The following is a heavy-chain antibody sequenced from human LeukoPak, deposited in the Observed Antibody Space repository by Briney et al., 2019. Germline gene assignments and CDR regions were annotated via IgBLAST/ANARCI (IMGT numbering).Heavy chain of an antibody. CDR2: MYYSGST. Sequence: SQTLSLTCTVSGGSISSSSFYWGWIRQPPGKGLEWIGSMYYSGSTYYNPSLKSRVTISVDTSKNQFSLKLSSVTAADTAVYYCGRQPISGYSSGWIDYWGQGTLVTVSS. V-gene: IGHV4-39*01. D-gene: IGHD6-19*01. CDR3: GRQPISGYSSGWIDY. CDR1: GGSISSSSFY. J-gene: IGHJ4*02.